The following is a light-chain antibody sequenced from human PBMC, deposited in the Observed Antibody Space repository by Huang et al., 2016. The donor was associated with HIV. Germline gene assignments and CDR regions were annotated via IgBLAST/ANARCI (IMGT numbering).Light chain of an antibody. CDR2: GAS. V-gene: IGKV3-15*01. CDR3: QQYNNWPQT. J-gene: IGKJ1*01. Sequence: EIVMTQSPATLSMSPGERATLSCRASQSVSSNLAWYQQKPGQTPRLLIYGASTRATGIPARFSGSGSGTEYTLTISSLQSEDSAVYYCQQYNNWPQTFGQGTKVEIK. CDR1: QSVSSN.